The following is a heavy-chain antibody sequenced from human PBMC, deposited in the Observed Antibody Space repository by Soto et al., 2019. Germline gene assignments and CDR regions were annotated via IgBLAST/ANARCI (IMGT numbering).Heavy chain of an antibody. D-gene: IGHD3-3*01. CDR1: GYTFTSYG. J-gene: IGHJ5*02. CDR3: AREGALFRFLEWSLPDSNWLDP. Sequence: ASVKVSCKASGYTFTSYGISWVRLAPGQGLEWTGWICAYNGNTNYAQKLQGRVTMTTDTSTSTAYMELRSLRSDDTAVYYCAREGALFRFLEWSLPDSNWLDPWGQGTLVTVSS. CDR2: ICAYNGNT. V-gene: IGHV1-18*01.